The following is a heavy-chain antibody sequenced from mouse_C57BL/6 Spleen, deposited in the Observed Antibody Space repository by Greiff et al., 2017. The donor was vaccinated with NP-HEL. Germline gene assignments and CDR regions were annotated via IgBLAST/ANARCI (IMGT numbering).Heavy chain of an antibody. CDR1: GYTFTSYW. CDR3: ESGGGGEEGWFAY. D-gene: IGHD1-1*02. Sequence: VQLQQPGAELVRPGTSVKLSCKASGYTFTSYWMHWVKQRPGRGLEWIGVIDPSDSYTNYNQKFKGKATSTVDTSSSTAYMQLSSLTSEDSAVYDGESGGGGEEGWFAYWGQGTLVTVSA. J-gene: IGHJ3*01. V-gene: IGHV1-59*01. CDR2: IDPSDSYT.